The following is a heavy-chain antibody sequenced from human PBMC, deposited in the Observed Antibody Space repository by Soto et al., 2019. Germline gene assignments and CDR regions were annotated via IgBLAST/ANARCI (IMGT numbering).Heavy chain of an antibody. CDR3: ARARNSGSYPTAPYCYYGMDV. Sequence: PGGSLRLSCAASGFTFSSYGMHWVRQAPGKGLEWVAVIWYDGSNKYYADSVKGRFTISRDNSKNTLYLQMNSLRSEDTAVYYCARARNSGSYPTAPYCYYGMDVWGQGTTVTVSS. D-gene: IGHD1-26*01. J-gene: IGHJ6*02. CDR2: IWYDGSNK. CDR1: GFTFSSYG. V-gene: IGHV3-33*01.